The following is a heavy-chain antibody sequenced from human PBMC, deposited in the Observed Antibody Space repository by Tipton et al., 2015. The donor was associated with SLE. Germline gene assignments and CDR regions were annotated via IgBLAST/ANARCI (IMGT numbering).Heavy chain of an antibody. CDR3: ARRVGSYYGMDV. V-gene: IGHV3-11*04. CDR1: GFTFSDFY. CDR2: ISPSGTTM. D-gene: IGHD3-10*01. Sequence: SLRLSCAASGFTFSDFYMSWVRQAPGKGLEWVSCISPSGTTMYYADSVKGRFTISRDNSKNTVYLQMNSLRAEDTAVYHCARRVGSYYGMDVWGQGTTVTISS. J-gene: IGHJ6*02.